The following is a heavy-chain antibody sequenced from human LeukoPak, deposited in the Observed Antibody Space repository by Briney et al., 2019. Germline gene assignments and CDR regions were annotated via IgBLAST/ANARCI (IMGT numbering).Heavy chain of an antibody. CDR3: ARGTAGYSSGWVIWGIDYYMDV. Sequence: ASVKVSCKASGYTFTSYDINWVRETPGQGLEWMGWMNPNSGNTGYAQKFQGRVTITRNTSISTAYMELSSLRSEDTAVYYCARGTAGYSSGWVIWGIDYYMDVWGKGTTVTVSS. J-gene: IGHJ6*03. D-gene: IGHD6-19*01. CDR1: GYTFTSYD. V-gene: IGHV1-8*03. CDR2: MNPNSGNT.